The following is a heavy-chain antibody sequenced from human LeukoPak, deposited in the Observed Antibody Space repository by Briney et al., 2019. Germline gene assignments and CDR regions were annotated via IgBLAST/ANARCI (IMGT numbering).Heavy chain of an antibody. CDR2: ISSRSNTI. D-gene: IGHD3-9*01. Sequence: GGSLRLSCAASGFTFSDYYMSWIRQAPGKGLEWVSYISSRSNTIYYADSVKGRFTISRDNAKNSLYLHMNSLRSEDTAVYYCARWGRTYNILTGYSYWGQGTLVTVSS. J-gene: IGHJ4*02. CDR3: ARWGRTYNILTGYSY. CDR1: GFTFSDYY. V-gene: IGHV3-11*01.